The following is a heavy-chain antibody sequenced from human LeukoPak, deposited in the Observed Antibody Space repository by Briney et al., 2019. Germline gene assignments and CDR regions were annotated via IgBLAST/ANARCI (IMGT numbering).Heavy chain of an antibody. V-gene: IGHV4-31*03. CDR2: IYYSGST. J-gene: IGHJ4*02. CDR1: GCSISSGGYY. D-gene: IGHD3-10*01. CDR3: ARGPYHYGSGSPDFDY. Sequence: PSETLSLTCTVSGCSISSGGYYWSWIRQHPVKGLEWIGYIYYSGSTYYNPSLKSRVTISVDTSKNQFSLKLSSVTAADTAVYYCARGPYHYGSGSPDFDYWGQGTLVTVSS.